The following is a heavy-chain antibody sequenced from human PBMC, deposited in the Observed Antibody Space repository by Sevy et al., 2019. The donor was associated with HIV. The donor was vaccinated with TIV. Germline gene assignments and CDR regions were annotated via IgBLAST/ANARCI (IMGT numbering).Heavy chain of an antibody. CDR1: GFSFSNYW. V-gene: IGHV3-7*03. CDR2: IKRDGSEK. D-gene: IGHD2-2*01. Sequence: GGSLRLSCAASGFSFSNYWMTWVSQAPGKGLESVANIKRDGSEKYYVDSVKGRFTISRDNAKNSLYLQMNSLRAEDTALYYCARDCNSASCLWGLDVWGQGTTVTVSS. J-gene: IGHJ6*02. CDR3: ARDCNSASCLWGLDV.